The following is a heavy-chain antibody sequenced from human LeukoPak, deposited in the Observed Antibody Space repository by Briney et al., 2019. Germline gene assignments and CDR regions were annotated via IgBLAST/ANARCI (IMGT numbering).Heavy chain of an antibody. J-gene: IGHJ4*02. D-gene: IGHD2-15*01. V-gene: IGHV3-74*01. CDR2: INSDGSST. CDR3: AASYCSGGSCYLSLFDY. Sequence: PGGSLRLSCAASGFTFSSYWMHWVRQAPGKGLVWVSRINSDGSSTSYADSVKGRFTISRDNAKNTLYLQMNSLRAEDTAVYYCAASYCSGGSCYLSLFDYWGQGTLVTVSS. CDR1: GFTFSSYW.